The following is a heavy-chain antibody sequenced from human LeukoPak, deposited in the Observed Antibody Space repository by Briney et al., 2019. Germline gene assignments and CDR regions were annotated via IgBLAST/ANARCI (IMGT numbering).Heavy chain of an antibody. CDR1: GGTFSSYA. CDR2: IIPILGIA. Sequence: VASVQVPYQASGGTFSSYAISWVRRAPGQGLEGMGRIIPILGIANYAQKFQGRVTITADKSTSTAYMELSSLRSEDTAVYYCARGADDYGAKRGGVDYWGQGTLVTVSS. J-gene: IGHJ4*02. V-gene: IGHV1-69*04. D-gene: IGHD4-17*01. CDR3: ARGADDYGAKRGGVDY.